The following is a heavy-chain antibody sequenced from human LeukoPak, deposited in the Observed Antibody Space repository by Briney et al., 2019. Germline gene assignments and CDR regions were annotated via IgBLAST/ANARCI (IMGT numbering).Heavy chain of an antibody. Sequence: NSSETLSLTCAVYGGSFSGYYWSWIRQPPGKGLEWIGEINHSGSTNYNPSLKSRVTISVDTSKNQFSLKLSSVTAADTAVYYCARGIDKWLVRDYFDYWGQGTLVTVSS. CDR2: INHSGST. V-gene: IGHV4-34*01. CDR3: ARGIDKWLVRDYFDY. CDR1: GGSFSGYY. D-gene: IGHD6-19*01. J-gene: IGHJ4*02.